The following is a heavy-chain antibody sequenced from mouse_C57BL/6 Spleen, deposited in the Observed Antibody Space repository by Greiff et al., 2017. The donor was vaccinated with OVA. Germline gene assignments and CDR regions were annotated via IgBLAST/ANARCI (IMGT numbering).Heavy chain of an antibody. Sequence: VKLQQPGAELVRPGSSVKLSCKASGYTFTSYWMDWVKQRPGQGLEWIGNIYPSDSETHYNQKFKDKATLTVDKSSSTAYMQLSSLTSEDSAVYYCARGSNYGYAMDYWGQGTSVTVSS. J-gene: IGHJ4*01. V-gene: IGHV1-61*01. CDR3: ARGSNYGYAMDY. D-gene: IGHD2-5*01. CDR1: GYTFTSYW. CDR2: IYPSDSET.